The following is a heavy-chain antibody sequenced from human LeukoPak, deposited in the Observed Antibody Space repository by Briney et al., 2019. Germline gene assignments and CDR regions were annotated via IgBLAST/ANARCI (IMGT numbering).Heavy chain of an antibody. Sequence: GGSLRLSCAASGFTFSSHSMNWVRQAPGKGLEWVSSISSSSSYIYYADSVKGRSTISRDNAKNSLYLQMNSLRAEDTAVYYCARYYGSGSYYPDYWGQGTLVTVSS. V-gene: IGHV3-21*01. CDR1: GFTFSSHS. CDR2: ISSSSSYI. CDR3: ARYYGSGSYYPDY. J-gene: IGHJ4*02. D-gene: IGHD3-10*01.